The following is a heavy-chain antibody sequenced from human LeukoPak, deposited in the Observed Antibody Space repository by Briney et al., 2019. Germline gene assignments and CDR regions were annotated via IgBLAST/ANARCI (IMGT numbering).Heavy chain of an antibody. J-gene: IGHJ4*02. CDR1: GGSISSGDYY. CDR2: IYYSGST. Sequence: SETLSLTCTVSGGSISSGDYYWSWIRQPPGKGLAWIGYIYYSGSTYYNPSLKSRVTISADTSKNQFSLKLTSVTAADTAVYYCARSMAAAGLDYWGQGTLVTVSS. D-gene: IGHD6-13*01. CDR3: ARSMAAAGLDY. V-gene: IGHV4-30-4*01.